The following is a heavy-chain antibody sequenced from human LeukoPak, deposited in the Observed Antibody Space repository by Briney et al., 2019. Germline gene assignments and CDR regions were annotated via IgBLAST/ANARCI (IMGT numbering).Heavy chain of an antibody. Sequence: SETLSLTCAVSGYSISSGYYWGWIRQPPGKGLEWIGSIYHSGSTYYNPSLKSRVTISVDTSKNQFSLKLSSVTAADTAVYYCARKGVAVASFDYWGQGTLVTVTS. CDR2: IYHSGST. J-gene: IGHJ4*02. D-gene: IGHD6-19*01. V-gene: IGHV4-38-2*01. CDR1: GYSISSGYY. CDR3: ARKGVAVASFDY.